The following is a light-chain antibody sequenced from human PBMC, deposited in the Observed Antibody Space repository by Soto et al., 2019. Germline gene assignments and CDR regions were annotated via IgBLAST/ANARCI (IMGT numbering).Light chain of an antibody. V-gene: IGLV2-14*01. CDR3: SSYISSSTYV. Sequence: QSALTQPASVSGSPGQSITISCTGTSSDIGRYNYVSWYQQYPGKAPKFMIYDVRNRPSGVSNRFSGSKSGNTASLTISGLQAEDEADYYCSSYISSSTYVFGTGTKVTVL. J-gene: IGLJ1*01. CDR1: SSDIGRYNY. CDR2: DVR.